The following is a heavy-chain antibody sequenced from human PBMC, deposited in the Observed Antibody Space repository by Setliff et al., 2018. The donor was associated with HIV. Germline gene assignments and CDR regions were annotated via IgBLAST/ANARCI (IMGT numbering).Heavy chain of an antibody. J-gene: IGHJ4*02. CDR2: INPNSGGT. V-gene: IGHV1-2*02. D-gene: IGHD5-18*01. CDR3: ARTLPQYTNLFDY. CDR1: RYTFSNYD. Sequence: ASVKVSCKASRYTFSNYDVNWVRQAPGQGLEWMGCINPNSGGTNYARKFQGRVTMTRDTSISTAYMELSRLRSDDTAVYYCARTLPQYTNLFDYWGQGTLVTVSS.